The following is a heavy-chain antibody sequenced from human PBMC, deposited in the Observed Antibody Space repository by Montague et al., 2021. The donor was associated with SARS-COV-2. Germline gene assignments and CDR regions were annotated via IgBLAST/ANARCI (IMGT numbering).Heavy chain of an antibody. D-gene: IGHD3-22*01. CDR1: GGSFSDYY. Sequence: SETLSLTCAVYGGSFSDYYWSWIRQPPGKGLEWIGEINHGGTSKYNPSLKSRVSISVDTSKNQFSLYLSSVTAADTAVYYCARGRQHFNMIVVVMTGGEYYFDYWGKGTLVTVSS. CDR3: ARGRQHFNMIVVVMTGGEYYFDY. CDR2: INHGGTS. J-gene: IGHJ4*02. V-gene: IGHV4-34*01.